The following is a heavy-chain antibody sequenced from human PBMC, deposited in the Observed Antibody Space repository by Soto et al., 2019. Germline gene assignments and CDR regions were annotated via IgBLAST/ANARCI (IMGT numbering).Heavy chain of an antibody. V-gene: IGHV4-4*02. CDR1: GASIRSSHW. CDR3: ARRLEREELPERFDY. D-gene: IGHD1-7*01. Sequence: QVQLQESGPGLVKPSGTLSLTCDVSGASIRSSHWWSWVRQPQGKGLEWIGESFHGGITHYNPSFKNRPTISVDKSKNQFSLKLNSVPAADTAVYYCARRLEREELPERFDYWGQGILATVSS. CDR2: SFHGGIT. J-gene: IGHJ4*02.